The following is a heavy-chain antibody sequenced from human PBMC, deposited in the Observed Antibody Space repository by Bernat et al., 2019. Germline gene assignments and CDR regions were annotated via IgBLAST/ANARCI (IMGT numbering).Heavy chain of an antibody. CDR2: ISSDGGTT. D-gene: IGHD6-25*01. CDR1: GFTFSNYW. Sequence: EVQLVESGGGLVQPGGSLRLSCAVSGFTFSNYWMHWVRHAPGKGLVWVLRISSDGGTTRYADSVKGRFTSSRDYAKNTLYLQMTSLRGEDTAVYYCTSGFTPHDFDYWGRGTLVTVSS. CDR3: TSGFTPHDFDY. J-gene: IGHJ4*01. V-gene: IGHV3-74*01.